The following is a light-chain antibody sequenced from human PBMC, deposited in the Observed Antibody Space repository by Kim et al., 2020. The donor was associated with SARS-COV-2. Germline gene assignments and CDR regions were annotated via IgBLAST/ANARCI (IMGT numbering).Light chain of an antibody. Sequence: DIQMTQSPSSLSASVGDRVTITCRASQNIFNRLNWYQQLPGKAPQLLIYASSNLQIGAPSRFSGSGSGTDFTLTISSLQPEDFAIYYCQQSYDPPVTFGQGTRLEIK. CDR3: QQSYDPPVT. J-gene: IGKJ5*01. CDR2: ASS. CDR1: QNIFNR. V-gene: IGKV1-39*01.